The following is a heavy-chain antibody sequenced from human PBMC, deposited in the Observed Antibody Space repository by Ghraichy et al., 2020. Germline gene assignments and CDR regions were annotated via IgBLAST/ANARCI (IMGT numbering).Heavy chain of an antibody. V-gene: IGHV3-66*01. CDR1: GFTVSSNY. CDR3: ASPSTGTTWDYYYYYGMDV. J-gene: IGHJ6*02. CDR2: IYSGGST. D-gene: IGHD1-7*01. Sequence: GGSLRLSCAASGFTVSSNYMRWVRQAPGKGLEWVSVIYSGGSTYYADSVKGRFTISRDNSKNTLYLQMNSLRAEDTAVYYCASPSTGTTWDYYYYYGMDVWGQGTTVTVSS.